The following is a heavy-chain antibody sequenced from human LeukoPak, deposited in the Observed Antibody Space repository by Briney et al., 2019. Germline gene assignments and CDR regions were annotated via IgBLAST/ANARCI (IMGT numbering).Heavy chain of an antibody. CDR2: INHRGST. CDR3: ARAGSVY. V-gene: IGHV4-34*01. D-gene: IGHD3-10*01. J-gene: IGHJ4*02. CDR1: GRSFRGYY. Sequence: PPETLSPACSVYGRSFRGYYWSSIPQPPAKGLGWIGEINHRGSTNNNPSLKSRVTISVDTSKNQLFLKRSSVTAADTGVYYCARAGSVYWGEG.